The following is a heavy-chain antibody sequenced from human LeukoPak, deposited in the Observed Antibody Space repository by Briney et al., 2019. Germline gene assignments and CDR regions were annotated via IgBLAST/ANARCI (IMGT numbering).Heavy chain of an antibody. Sequence: SETLSLTCTVSGGSINSYYWSRIRQPPGKGLEWIGYIYYSGSTNYNPSLKSRVTISVDTSKNQFSLKLSSVTAADTAVYYCARHVFRFNYYDSSGYYYGGVYDYWGQGTLVTVSS. CDR1: GGSINSYY. CDR3: ARHVFRFNYYDSSGYYYGGVYDY. J-gene: IGHJ4*02. V-gene: IGHV4-59*08. CDR2: IYYSGST. D-gene: IGHD3-22*01.